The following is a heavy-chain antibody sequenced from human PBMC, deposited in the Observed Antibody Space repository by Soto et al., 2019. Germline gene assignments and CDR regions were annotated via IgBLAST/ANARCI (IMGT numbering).Heavy chain of an antibody. J-gene: IGHJ4*02. V-gene: IGHV1-2*02. CDR3: ASEDCRNTNCLKGFDY. D-gene: IGHD2-15*01. CDR1: GYTFTDYY. CDR2: INPKSGGP. Sequence: ASVKVSCKTSGYTFTDYYMHWVRQAPGQGFEWVGGINPKSGGPKYVPKFQGRVTVTRDTSTSTAYMELNRLTSDDTAVYYCASEDCRNTNCLKGFDYWGQGTVVTVYS.